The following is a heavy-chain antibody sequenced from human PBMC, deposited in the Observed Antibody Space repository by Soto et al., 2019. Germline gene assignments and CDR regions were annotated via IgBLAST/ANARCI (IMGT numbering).Heavy chain of an antibody. Sequence: VQLLESGGGLVQPGGSLRLSCAASGLTFSSYAMSWVRQAPGKGLEWVSSISGNGVNTYYADSVKGRFSISRDNSKNTMELQMNSLGAEDTAVYYCANRPFWGQGTTVTVS. CDR1: GLTFSSYA. V-gene: IGHV3-23*01. CDR2: ISGNGVNT. CDR3: ANRPF. J-gene: IGHJ6*02.